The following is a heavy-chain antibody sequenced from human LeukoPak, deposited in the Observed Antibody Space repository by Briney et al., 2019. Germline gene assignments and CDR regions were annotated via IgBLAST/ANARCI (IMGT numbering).Heavy chain of an antibody. D-gene: IGHD4-11*01. J-gene: IGHJ6*02. CDR1: GFTFSNYV. Sequence: GGSLRLSCAVSGFTFSNYVMSWVRQAPGKGLEWVSGISGSGDSTYYADSVKGRFTISRDNSKNTLYLQMNSLRAEDTAVYYCARGPYREYYYYGMDVWGQGTTVTVSS. V-gene: IGHV3-23*01. CDR2: ISGSGDST. CDR3: ARGPYREYYYYGMDV.